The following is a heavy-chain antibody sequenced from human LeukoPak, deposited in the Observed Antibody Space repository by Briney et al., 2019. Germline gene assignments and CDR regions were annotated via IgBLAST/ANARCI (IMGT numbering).Heavy chain of an antibody. J-gene: IGHJ4*02. CDR2: ISGSGGST. Sequence: GGSLRLSCAASGFTFSSYAMSWVRQAPGKGLEWVSAISGSGGSTYYADSVKGRFTISRDNSKNTLYLQMNSLRAEDTAVYYCAKDRYGSGSYYGFFDYWGQGTLATVSS. CDR3: AKDRYGSGSYYGFFDY. V-gene: IGHV3-23*01. D-gene: IGHD3-10*01. CDR1: GFTFSSYA.